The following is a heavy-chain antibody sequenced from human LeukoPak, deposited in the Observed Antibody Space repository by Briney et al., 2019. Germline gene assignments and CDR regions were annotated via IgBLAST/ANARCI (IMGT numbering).Heavy chain of an antibody. D-gene: IGHD6-6*01. CDR1: GFTFSSYS. V-gene: IGHV3-7*01. Sequence: AGGSLRLSCAASGFTFSSYSMSWVHQAPGKGLEWVANIKQDGSEKYYVDSVKGRFTISRDNANNSLYLQMDSLRAEDTAVYYCASRSSVVDTGPGWGQGTLVTVSS. J-gene: IGHJ4*02. CDR3: ASRSSVVDTGPG. CDR2: IKQDGSEK.